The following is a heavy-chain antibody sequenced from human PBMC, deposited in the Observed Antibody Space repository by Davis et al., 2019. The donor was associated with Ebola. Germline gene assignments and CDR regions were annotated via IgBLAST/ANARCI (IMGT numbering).Heavy chain of an antibody. J-gene: IGHJ4*02. CDR1: GVSISRHY. Sequence: PSDTLSSTCTVLGVSISRHYWSWIWQPQGKRLEWFGSIYYTGSAYYNSSLASRATISVDTSKNQFSLKLTSVTAADTAMYYCSERGSSVWGQGALVTVSS. V-gene: IGHV4-59*03. D-gene: IGHD3-10*01. CDR3: SERGSSV. CDR2: IYYTGSA.